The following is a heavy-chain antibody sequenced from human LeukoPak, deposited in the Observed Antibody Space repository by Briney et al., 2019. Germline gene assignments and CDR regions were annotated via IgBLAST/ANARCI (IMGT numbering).Heavy chain of an antibody. Sequence: PGGSLRLSCAASGFTFSSYWMSWVRQAPGKGLEWVANIKQDGSEKYYVESVKGRFTISRDNAKNSLYLQMDSLRAEDTAVYYCARIVGARGFDYWGQGTLVTVSS. CDR2: IKQDGSEK. J-gene: IGHJ4*02. D-gene: IGHD1-26*01. CDR1: GFTFSSYW. V-gene: IGHV3-7*01. CDR3: ARIVGARGFDY.